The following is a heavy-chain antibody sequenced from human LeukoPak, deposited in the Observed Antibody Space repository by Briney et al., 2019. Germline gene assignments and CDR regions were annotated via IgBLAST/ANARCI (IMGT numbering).Heavy chain of an antibody. CDR3: ARFPYYYGSGSYYNFDY. CDR2: IYYSGST. CDR1: GGSISSYY. D-gene: IGHD3-10*01. Sequence: SETLSLTCTVSGGSISSYYWSWIRQPPGKGLEWIGYIYYSGSTNYNPSLKSRVTISVDTSKNQFSLKLSSVTAADTAVYYCARFPYYYGSGSYYNFDYWGQGTLVTVSS. V-gene: IGHV4-59*12. J-gene: IGHJ4*02.